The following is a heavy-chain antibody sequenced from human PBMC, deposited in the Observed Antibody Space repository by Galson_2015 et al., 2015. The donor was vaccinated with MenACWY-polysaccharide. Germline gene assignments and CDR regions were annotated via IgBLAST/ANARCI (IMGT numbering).Heavy chain of an antibody. V-gene: IGHV4-4*07. CDR3: ARDGSPLYCSSTRCLWPTNWFDP. D-gene: IGHD2-2*01. J-gene: IGHJ5*02. CDR1: GGSISSYY. CDR2: IYTSGST. Sequence: ATLSLTCTVSGGSISSYYWSWIRPPAGKGLEWIGRIYTSGSTNYNPSLKSRVTMSVDTSKNQFSLKLSSVTAADTAVYYCARDGSPLYCSSTRCLWPTNWFDPWGQGTLVTVSS.